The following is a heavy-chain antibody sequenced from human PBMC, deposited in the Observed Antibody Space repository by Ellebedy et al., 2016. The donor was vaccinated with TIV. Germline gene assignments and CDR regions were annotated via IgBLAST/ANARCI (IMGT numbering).Heavy chain of an antibody. CDR1: GFTFSDYG. J-gene: IGHJ4*02. D-gene: IGHD3-22*01. CDR3: AKFPYYYDSSGYSC. Sequence: PGGSLRLSCAASGFTFSDYGMHWVRQAPGKGLEWVAFMRYDGGTKYYADSVKGRFTISRDNSKNTLYLRMNSLRAEDTAVYYCAKFPYYYDSSGYSCWGQGTLVTVSS. CDR2: MRYDGGTK. V-gene: IGHV3-30*02.